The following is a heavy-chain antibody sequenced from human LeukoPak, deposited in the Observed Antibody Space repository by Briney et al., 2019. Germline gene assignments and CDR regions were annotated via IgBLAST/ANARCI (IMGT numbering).Heavy chain of an antibody. Sequence: PSETLSLTCTASGCSISSFYWMWIRQPPGKGLEWIGYIYYSGSTNSNPSLKSRVTISVDTSKNQFSLKLSSVTAADTAVFYCARQMLFPWYLVLWRGGALVTVSS. CDR2: IYYSGST. CDR3: ARQMLFPWYLVL. CDR1: GCSISSFY. D-gene: IGHD3/OR15-3a*01. J-gene: IGHJ2*01. V-gene: IGHV4-59*08.